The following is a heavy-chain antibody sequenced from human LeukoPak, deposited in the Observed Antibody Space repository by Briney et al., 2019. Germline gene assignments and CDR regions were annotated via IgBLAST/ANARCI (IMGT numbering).Heavy chain of an antibody. CDR2: ISSSSSYI. CDR1: GFTFSSYS. D-gene: IGHD3-10*01. CDR3: ARGLGGEQTRLWFGELLYYYYYGMDV. V-gene: IGHV3-21*01. J-gene: IGHJ6*02. Sequence: GGSLRLSCAASGFTFSSYSMNWVRQAPGKGLEWVSSISSSSSYIYYADSVKGRFTISRDNAKNSLYLQMNSLRAEDTAVYYCARGLGGEQTRLWFGELLYYYYYGMDVWGQGTTVTVSS.